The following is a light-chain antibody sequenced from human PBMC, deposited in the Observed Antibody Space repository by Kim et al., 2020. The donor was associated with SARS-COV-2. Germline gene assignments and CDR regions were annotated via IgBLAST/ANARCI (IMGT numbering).Light chain of an antibody. CDR2: EVS. V-gene: IGLV2-14*01. J-gene: IGLJ1*01. CDR1: SSDVGVYNF. Sequence: QSALTQPASVSGSPGQSITISCTGTSSDVGVYNFVSWYQQHPGKAPKLMIYEVSNRPSGVPDRFSGSKSGNTASLTISGLQPEDEADYYCSSFTISSTVVFGTGTKVT. CDR3: SSFTISSTVV.